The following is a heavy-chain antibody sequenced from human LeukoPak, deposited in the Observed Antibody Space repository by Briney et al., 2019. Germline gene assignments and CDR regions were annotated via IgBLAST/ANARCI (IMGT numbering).Heavy chain of an antibody. CDR3: ARGIAAAGIDY. D-gene: IGHD6-13*01. J-gene: IGHJ4*02. CDR2: IYYSGST. Sequence: PSETLSLTCTVSGGSISSYYWSWIRQPPGKGLEWIGYIYYSGSTNYNPSLKSRVTISVDTSKNQFSLKLSSVTAADTVVYYCARGIAAAGIDYWGQGTLVTVSS. CDR1: GGSISSYY. V-gene: IGHV4-59*01.